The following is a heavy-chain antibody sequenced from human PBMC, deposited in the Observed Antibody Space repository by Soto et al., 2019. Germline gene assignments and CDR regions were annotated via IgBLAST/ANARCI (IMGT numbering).Heavy chain of an antibody. CDR3: ARPGDLSDYYYYGMDV. Sequence: ASVKVSCKASGYTFTSYYMHWVRQAPGQGLEWMGIINPSGGSTSYAQKFQGRVTMTRDTSTSTVYMELSSLRSEDTAAYYCARPGDLSDYYYYGMDVWGQGTTVTVSS. J-gene: IGHJ6*02. V-gene: IGHV1-46*01. D-gene: IGHD3-10*01. CDR1: GYTFTSYY. CDR2: INPSGGST.